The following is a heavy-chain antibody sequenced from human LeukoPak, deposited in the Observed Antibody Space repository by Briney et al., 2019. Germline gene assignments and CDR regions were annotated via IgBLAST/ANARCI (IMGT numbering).Heavy chain of an antibody. V-gene: IGHV3-74*01. D-gene: IGHD1-26*01. J-gene: IGHJ4*02. CDR2: INSDGSST. CDR1: GFTFSSYW. CDR3: AKDEWELLWVFDY. Sequence: PGGSLRLSCAASGFTFSSYWMHWVRQAPGKGLVWVSRINSDGSSTSYADSVKGRFTISRDNSKNTLYLQMNSLRAEDTAVYYCAKDEWELLWVFDYWGQGTLVTVSS.